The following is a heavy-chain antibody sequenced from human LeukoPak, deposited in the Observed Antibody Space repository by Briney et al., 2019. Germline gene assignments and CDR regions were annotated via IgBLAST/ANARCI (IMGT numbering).Heavy chain of an antibody. CDR1: GYTFTSYY. J-gene: IGHJ3*02. CDR2: INPSGGNT. CDR3: ARDLGWAFYVANAFDI. D-gene: IGHD3-16*01. V-gene: IGHV1-46*01. Sequence: GASVKVSCKASGYTFTSYYMHWVRQAPGQGLEWMGIINPSGGNTSYAQKFQGRVTMTRDTSTSTVYMELSSLRSDDTAVYYCARDLGWAFYVANAFDIWGQGTMVTVSS.